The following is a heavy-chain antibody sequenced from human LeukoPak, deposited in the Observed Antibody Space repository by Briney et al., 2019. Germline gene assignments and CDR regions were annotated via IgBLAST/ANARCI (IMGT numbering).Heavy chain of an antibody. CDR3: AKGSRDSRPYYFDF. V-gene: IGHV3-23*01. CDR2: IGGSGDAT. Sequence: GGSLRLSCAASGFTFNNYVMSWIRQAPGKGLEWASAIGGSGDATYYADSVKGRFTISRDNSRNTLYLQMNSLRAEDMAIYYCAKGSRDSRPYYFDFWGLGTLVTVSS. J-gene: IGHJ4*02. CDR1: GFTFNNYV. D-gene: IGHD3-3*01.